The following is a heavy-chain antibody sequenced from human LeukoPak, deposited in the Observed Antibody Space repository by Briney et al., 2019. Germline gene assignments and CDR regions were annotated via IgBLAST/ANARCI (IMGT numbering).Heavy chain of an antibody. J-gene: IGHJ3*02. CDR1: GYTFTSYS. D-gene: IGHD7-27*01. CDR3: ARLSVLGAFDI. CDR2: INPSGGST. V-gene: IGHV1-46*01. Sequence: EASVKVSCKASGYTFTSYSMHWVRQAPGQGLEWMGVINPSGGSTRYAQSFEGRVTVTRDTSTSTVYLELRGLRSEDTAVYYCARLSVLGAFDIWGQGTMVTVSS.